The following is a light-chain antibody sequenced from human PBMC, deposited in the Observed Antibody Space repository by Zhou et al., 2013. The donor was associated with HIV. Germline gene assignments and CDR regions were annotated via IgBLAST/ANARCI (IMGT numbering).Light chain of an antibody. V-gene: IGKV3-20*01. CDR2: GAS. CDR1: QSVSSTY. Sequence: EIVLTQSPGTLSLSPGERATLSCRASQSVSSTYLAWYQQKPGQAPRLLIYGASSRATGIPDRFSGSGFGTDFTLTISRLEPEDFAVYYCQQYDNSPGTFGQGTKVEIK. CDR3: QQYDNSPGT. J-gene: IGKJ1*01.